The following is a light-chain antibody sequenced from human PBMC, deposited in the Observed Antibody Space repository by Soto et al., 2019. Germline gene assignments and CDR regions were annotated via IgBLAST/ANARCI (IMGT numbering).Light chain of an antibody. J-gene: IGKJ3*01. CDR3: QQYNNWPPVT. CDR1: QTVSSN. Sequence: EIVMTQSPATLSVSPGERATLSCRASQTVSSNLAWYQQKPGQAPRLLIYGAPTRASDIPARFSGSGSGTEFTLTISSLQSEDFAVYYCQQYNNWPPVTFGPGTKVDIK. V-gene: IGKV3-15*01. CDR2: GAP.